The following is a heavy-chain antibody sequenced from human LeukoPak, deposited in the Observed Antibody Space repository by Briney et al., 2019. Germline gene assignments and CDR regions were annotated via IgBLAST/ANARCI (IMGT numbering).Heavy chain of an antibody. CDR1: GFTVSSNY. V-gene: IGHV3-53*01. J-gene: IGHJ6*03. CDR3: ARDIVVVVTPPEDYYYIDV. CDR2: IYSGGST. D-gene: IGHD2-15*01. Sequence: GGSLSLSCAASGFTVSSNYMSWVRQAPGKGPEWVSVIYSGGSTYYADSVKGRFTISRDNSKNTLYLQMNSLRAEDTAVYYCARDIVVVVTPPEDYYYIDVWGKGTTVTVSS.